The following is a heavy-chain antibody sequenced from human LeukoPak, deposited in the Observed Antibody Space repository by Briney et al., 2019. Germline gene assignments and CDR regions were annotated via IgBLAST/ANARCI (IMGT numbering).Heavy chain of an antibody. CDR1: GFDLNTYE. CDR2: ITISGHTK. V-gene: IGHV3-48*03. Sequence: PGGSPRLSCAASGFDLNTYETNWVRQAPGKGLEWIADITISGHTKNYADSVKGRFTISRDNAGTSLYLQMNSLRVEDTGVYYCARGDPHADLWGQGTLVTVSS. CDR3: ARGDPHADL. J-gene: IGHJ5*02.